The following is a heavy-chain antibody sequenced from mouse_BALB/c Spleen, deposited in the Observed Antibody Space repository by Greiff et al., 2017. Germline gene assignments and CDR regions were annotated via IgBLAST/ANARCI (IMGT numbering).Heavy chain of an antibody. CDR3: ARPAGYYGSSWFAY. V-gene: IGHV4-1*02. Sequence: DVKLQESGGGLVQPGGSLKLSCAASGFDFSRYWMSWVRQAPGKGLEWIGEINPDSSTINYTPSLKDKFIISRDNAKNTLYLQMSKVRSEDTALYYCARPAGYYGSSWFAYWGQGTLVTVSA. CDR1: GFDFSRYW. D-gene: IGHD1-1*01. J-gene: IGHJ3*01. CDR2: INPDSSTI.